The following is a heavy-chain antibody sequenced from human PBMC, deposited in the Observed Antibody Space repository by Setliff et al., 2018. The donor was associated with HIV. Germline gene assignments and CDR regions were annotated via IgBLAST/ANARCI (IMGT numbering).Heavy chain of an antibody. V-gene: IGHV3-74*01. J-gene: IGHJ4*02. D-gene: IGHD2-2*02. CDR1: GFTFNNYW. Sequence: PGGSLRLSCAASGFTFNNYWMNWVRQAPGKGLVWVSNINDDGSTTNYADSVKGRFTISRDNAKNTLFLQMNSLRAEDTAVYYCAKDVYTNSPYYFDSWGQGTLVTVSS. CDR3: AKDVYTNSPYYFDS. CDR2: INDDGSTT.